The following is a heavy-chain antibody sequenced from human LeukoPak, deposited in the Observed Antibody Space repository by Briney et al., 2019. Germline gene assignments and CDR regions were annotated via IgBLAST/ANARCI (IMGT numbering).Heavy chain of an antibody. CDR3: ARPYYYDSRIDP. J-gene: IGHJ5*02. D-gene: IGHD3-22*01. V-gene: IGHV4-30-4*01. CDR2: MYYSGST. CDR1: GGSISSGDYH. Sequence: SQTLYLTCSVSGGSISSGDYHWSWIRQPPGKGLEWIAYMYYSGSTYYNPSLKSRVTMSADTSKNQLSLKLSSVTAADTAVYYCARPYYYDSRIDPWGQGILVTVSS.